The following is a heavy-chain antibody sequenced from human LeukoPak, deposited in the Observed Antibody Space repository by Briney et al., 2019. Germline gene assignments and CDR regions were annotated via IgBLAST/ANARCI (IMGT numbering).Heavy chain of an antibody. Sequence: GGSLRLSCAASGFTFSSYGMHWVRQAPGKRLEWVAVISYDGSNKYYADSVKGRFTISRDNSKNTLYLQMNSLRAEDTAVYYCAKDSGIWDFDYWGQGTLVTVSS. D-gene: IGHD3-16*01. CDR1: GFTFSSYG. J-gene: IGHJ4*02. CDR2: ISYDGSNK. CDR3: AKDSGIWDFDY. V-gene: IGHV3-30*18.